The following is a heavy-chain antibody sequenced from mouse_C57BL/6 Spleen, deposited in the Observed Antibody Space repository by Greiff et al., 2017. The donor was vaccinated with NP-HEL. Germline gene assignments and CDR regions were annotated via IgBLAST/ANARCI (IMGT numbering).Heavy chain of an antibody. J-gene: IGHJ4*01. CDR2: INPNNGGT. CDR3: ARKELDSNYGEDYYATDY. V-gene: IGHV1-26*01. Sequence: VQLQQSGPELVKPGASVKISCKASGYTFTDYYMNWVKQSHGKSLEWIGDINPNNGGTSYNQKFKGKATLTVDKSSSTAYMELRSLTSEDSAVYYCARKELDSNYGEDYYATDYWGQGTSVTVSS. CDR1: GYTFTDYY. D-gene: IGHD2-5*01.